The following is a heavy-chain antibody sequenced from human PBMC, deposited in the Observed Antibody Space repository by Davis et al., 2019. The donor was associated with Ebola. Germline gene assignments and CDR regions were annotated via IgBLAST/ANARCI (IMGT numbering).Heavy chain of an antibody. Sequence: GESLKISCVGSGFSFGSYAMSWVRQAPGKGLEWVSAISGASEMTYYADSVKGRFTISRDNYRNTLYLQMNNLRAEDTALYYCGGAWDWGQGTLVTVSS. CDR1: GFSFGSYA. CDR2: ISGASEMT. V-gene: IGHV3-23*01. D-gene: IGHD1-26*01. CDR3: GGAWD. J-gene: IGHJ4*02.